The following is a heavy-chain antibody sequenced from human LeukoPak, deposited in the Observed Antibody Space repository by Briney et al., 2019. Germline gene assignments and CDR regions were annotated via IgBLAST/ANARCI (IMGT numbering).Heavy chain of an antibody. Sequence: PGGSLRLSCATSGFTFSTYWMSWVRQAPGKGLEWVANIKQDGSETYYADSVKGRFTIFRDNAKNSLYLQMDSLRVVDTAVYYCANGDGFDYWGQGTLVIVSS. D-gene: IGHD5-24*01. CDR2: IKQDGSET. CDR3: ANGDGFDY. V-gene: IGHV3-7*01. J-gene: IGHJ4*02. CDR1: GFTFSTYW.